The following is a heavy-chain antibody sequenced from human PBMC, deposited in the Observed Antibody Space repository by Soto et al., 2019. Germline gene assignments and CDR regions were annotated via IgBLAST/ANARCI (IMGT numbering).Heavy chain of an antibody. J-gene: IGHJ4*02. D-gene: IGHD3-10*01. CDR3: AKLGSSAWSPHYYFDY. CDR1: GFTFNNYS. Sequence: PGGSLRLSCAASGFTFNNYSMGWVRQAPGKGLEWVSAITGSGSDTYYLDSVKSRFTISRDNSKNTLFLQMNSLRAEDTAIYYCAKLGSSAWSPHYYFDYWGQGTLVTVS. V-gene: IGHV3-23*01. CDR2: ITGSGSDT.